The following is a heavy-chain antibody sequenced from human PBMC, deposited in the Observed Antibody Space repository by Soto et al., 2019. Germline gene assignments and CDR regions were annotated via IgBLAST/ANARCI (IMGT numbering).Heavy chain of an antibody. D-gene: IGHD2-2*01. CDR2: ISAYNGNT. Sequence: GASVKVSCKASGYTFTSYGISWVRQAPGQGLEWMGWISAYNGNTNYAQKLQGRVTMTTDTSTSTAYMELRSLRSDDTAVYYCARDLFYWVVPPDNAFDIWGQGTMVTLSS. CDR3: ARDLFYWVVPPDNAFDI. J-gene: IGHJ3*02. CDR1: GYTFTSYG. V-gene: IGHV1-18*01.